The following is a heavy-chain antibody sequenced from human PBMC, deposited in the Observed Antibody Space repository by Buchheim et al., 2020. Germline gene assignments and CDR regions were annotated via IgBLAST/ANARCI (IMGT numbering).Heavy chain of an antibody. Sequence: QVQLVESGGGVVQPGRSLRLSCAASGFTFSSYGMHWVRQAPGKGLEGVAVIWYDGSNKYDADSGKGRFTISRGNYKNTLYLQMNSLRAEETGVYYCARDPGRAYCGGDCYSDYYFDYWGQGTL. CDR2: IWYDGSNK. V-gene: IGHV3-33*01. J-gene: IGHJ4*02. D-gene: IGHD2-21*02. CDR3: ARDPGRAYCGGDCYSDYYFDY. CDR1: GFTFSSYG.